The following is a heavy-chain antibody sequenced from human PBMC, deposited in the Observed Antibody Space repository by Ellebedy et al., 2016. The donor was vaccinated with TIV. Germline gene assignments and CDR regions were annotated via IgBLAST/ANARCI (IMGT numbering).Heavy chain of an antibody. D-gene: IGHD5/OR15-5a*01. CDR3: ASPFRVSTIV. J-gene: IGHJ4*02. CDR2: IKHDVSDK. V-gene: IGHV3-7*03. CDR1: GFTFSNYW. Sequence: PGGSLRLSCAASGFTFSNYWMSWVRQAPGKGLEWVANIKHDVSDKYYGDSVKGRFTISRDNANNSLYLQMSSLRAEDTAVYYCASPFRVSTIVWGQGTLVIVSS.